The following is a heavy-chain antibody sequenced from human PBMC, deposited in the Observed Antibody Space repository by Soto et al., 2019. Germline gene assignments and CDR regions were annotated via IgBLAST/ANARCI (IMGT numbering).Heavy chain of an antibody. Sequence: GGSLRLSCAASGFTFSDYYMSWIRQAPGKGLEWVSYISSSGSTIYYADSVKGRFTISRDNAKNSLYLQMNSLRAEDTAVYYCARQVGLGTEVYYFDYWGQGTLVTVSS. J-gene: IGHJ4*02. D-gene: IGHD1-1*01. CDR3: ARQVGLGTEVYYFDY. CDR1: GFTFSDYY. V-gene: IGHV3-11*01. CDR2: ISSSGSTI.